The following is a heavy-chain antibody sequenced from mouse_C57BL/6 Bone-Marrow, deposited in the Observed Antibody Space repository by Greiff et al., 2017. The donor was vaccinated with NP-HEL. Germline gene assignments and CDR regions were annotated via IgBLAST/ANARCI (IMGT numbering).Heavy chain of an antibody. J-gene: IGHJ4*01. CDR3: ARNSGYDDDAMDY. D-gene: IGHD2-2*01. V-gene: IGHV2-9-1*01. CDR2: IWPGGGT. Sequence: VQLQQSGPGLVAPSQSLSFSCTVSGFSLTSYAISWVRQPPGQGLEWIGVIWPGGGTNYNSALKSRLSISKDKSKSQVFLKMNSLQTDDTARDYCARNSGYDDDAMDYWGQGTSVTVSS. CDR1: GFSLTSYA.